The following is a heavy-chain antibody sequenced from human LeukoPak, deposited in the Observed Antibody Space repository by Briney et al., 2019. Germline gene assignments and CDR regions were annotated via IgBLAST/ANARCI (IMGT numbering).Heavy chain of an antibody. CDR2: MKSNSGDT. CDR1: GYTFTGYD. J-gene: IGHJ4*02. Sequence: GASVNLSFATSGYTFTGYDINWARQAPGQGLEWMGWMKSNSGDTHFAQKFQGRVTTTRNTSISTAFMELSSLRSEDTAVYYCARGEPTSSCYPFDNWGQGSLVTVSS. CDR3: ARGEPTSSCYPFDN. V-gene: IGHV1-8*01. D-gene: IGHD6-13*01.